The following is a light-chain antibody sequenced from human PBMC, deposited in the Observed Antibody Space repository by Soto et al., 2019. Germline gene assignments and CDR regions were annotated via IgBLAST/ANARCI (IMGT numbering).Light chain of an antibody. CDR1: RSIPSTY. J-gene: IGKJ1*01. CDR2: TAS. V-gene: IGKV3-20*01. Sequence: EVVLTQSPGTLSLSPGESATLSCRASRSIPSTYLAWYQQIPGQALRLLIYTASVRATGIPDRFSGSGSGTDFTLTISRLEPEDFAMYYCQQDGTSPWTFGQGTKVEIK. CDR3: QQDGTSPWT.